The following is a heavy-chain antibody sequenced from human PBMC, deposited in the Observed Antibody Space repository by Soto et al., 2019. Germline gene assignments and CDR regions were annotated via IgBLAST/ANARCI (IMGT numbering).Heavy chain of an antibody. V-gene: IGHV3-7*01. J-gene: IGHJ4*02. CDR1: GFTFIRYW. Sequence: WGSLRLSCAASGFTFIRYWMIFFRQAPGKWLQWVANIKQDGSEKYYVGSVRGRFTISRDNAKNSLYLQMNSLRADDTAVYYCARDLLELPLGYWGQGTLVTVSS. CDR3: ARDLLELPLGY. D-gene: IGHD1-7*01. CDR2: IKQDGSEK.